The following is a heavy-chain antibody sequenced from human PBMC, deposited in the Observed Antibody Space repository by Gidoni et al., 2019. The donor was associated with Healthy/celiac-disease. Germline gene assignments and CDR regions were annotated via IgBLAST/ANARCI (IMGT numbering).Heavy chain of an antibody. CDR2: ISSNGGST. J-gene: IGHJ6*03. D-gene: IGHD2-15*01. CDR3: ARNPLRYCSGGSCSRSYMDV. CDR1: GFTFSSYA. V-gene: IGHV3-64*01. Sequence: EVQLVESGGGLVQPGGSLRLSCAASGFTFSSYAMHWVRQAPGKGLEYVSAISSNGGSTYYANSVKGRFTISRDNSKNTLYLQMGSLRAEDMAVYYCARNPLRYCSGGSCSRSYMDVWGKGTTVTVSS.